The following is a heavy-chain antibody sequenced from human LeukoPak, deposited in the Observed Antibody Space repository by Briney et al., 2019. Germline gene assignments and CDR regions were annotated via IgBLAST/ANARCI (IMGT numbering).Heavy chain of an antibody. Sequence: SETLSLTCTVSGGSISSYYWSRIRQPPGKGLEWIGYIYYSGSTNYNPSLKSRVTISVDTSKNQFSLKPSSVTAADTAVYYCASSRRGAFDIWGQGTMVTVSS. CDR2: IYYSGST. J-gene: IGHJ3*02. CDR1: GGSISSYY. CDR3: ASSRRGAFDI. V-gene: IGHV4-59*08. D-gene: IGHD2-2*01.